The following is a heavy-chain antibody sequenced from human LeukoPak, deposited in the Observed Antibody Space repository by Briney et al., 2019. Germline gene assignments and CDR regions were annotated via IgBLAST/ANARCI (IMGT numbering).Heavy chain of an antibody. CDR1: GFTFSSYA. CDR3: AKVQRAILTGYYYYGMDV. J-gene: IGHJ6*02. D-gene: IGHD3-9*01. CDR2: ISGSGGST. V-gene: IGHV3-23*01. Sequence: GGSLRLSCEASGFTFSSYAMSWVRQAPGKGLEWVSAISGSGGSTYYADSVKGRFTISRDNSKNTLYLQMNSLRAEDTAVYYCAKVQRAILTGYYYYGMDVWGQGTTVTVSS.